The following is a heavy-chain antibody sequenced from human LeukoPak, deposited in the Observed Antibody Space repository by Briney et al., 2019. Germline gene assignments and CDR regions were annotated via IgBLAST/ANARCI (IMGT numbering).Heavy chain of an antibody. CDR3: ARDRCSGASCYLFDY. Sequence: GASVKASCKASGYTFTGNYMHWVRQAPGQGLEWMGWINPNSGGTNYAQKFQGRVTMTRDTSISTAYMELSGLRSDDTAVYYCARDRCSGASCYLFDYWGQGTLVTVSS. V-gene: IGHV1-2*02. CDR1: GYTFTGNY. CDR2: INPNSGGT. J-gene: IGHJ4*02. D-gene: IGHD2-15*01.